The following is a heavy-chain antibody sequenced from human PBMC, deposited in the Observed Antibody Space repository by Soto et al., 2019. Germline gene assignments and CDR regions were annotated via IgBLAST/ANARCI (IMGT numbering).Heavy chain of an antibody. Sequence: PGGSLRLSCAAAGFIFENFGMSWVRQAPGKVLEWISSISGSGFKKYYTDSVKGRFTISRDNSKSTVYLELNNLSAEDTVVYHCAKNQGVELVPLATVDWFDPWGQGSVVTV. J-gene: IGHJ5*02. CDR3: AKNQGVELVPLATVDWFDP. V-gene: IGHV3-23*01. CDR1: GFIFENFG. CDR2: ISGSGFKK. D-gene: IGHD1-26*01.